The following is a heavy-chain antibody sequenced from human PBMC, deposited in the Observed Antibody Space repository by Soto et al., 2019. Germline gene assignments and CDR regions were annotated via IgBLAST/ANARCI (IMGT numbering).Heavy chain of an antibody. V-gene: IGHV1-8*01. J-gene: IGHJ3*01. CDR1: GDRFTSFD. D-gene: IGHD2-15*01. CDR2: MNPSGNT. CDR3: ARYIVGRGFVV. Sequence: QVQLVQSGAEVKNPGASVKVSCKASGDRFTSFDINWVRQDTGQGPEWIGWMNPSGNTGHAQSFQGRVTLSRDISISTAYMELSSLRSDDTAKYYCARYIVGRGFVVWGQGTVVIVSS.